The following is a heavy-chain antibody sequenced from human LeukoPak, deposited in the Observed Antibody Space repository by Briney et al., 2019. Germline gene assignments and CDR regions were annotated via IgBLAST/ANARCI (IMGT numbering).Heavy chain of an antibody. CDR1: GFTFRSYE. CDR2: LSSSGSAF. V-gene: IGHV3-48*03. J-gene: IGHJ3*02. Sequence: GGSLRLSCEDSGFTFRSYEMNWVRQAPGKGLEWIAYLSSSGSAFSYADSVKGRFTIARDNAKNSLYLQMNSLRAEDTAVYYCARVISVVITLDAFDIWGQGTMVTVSS. CDR3: ARVISVVITLDAFDI. D-gene: IGHD3-22*01.